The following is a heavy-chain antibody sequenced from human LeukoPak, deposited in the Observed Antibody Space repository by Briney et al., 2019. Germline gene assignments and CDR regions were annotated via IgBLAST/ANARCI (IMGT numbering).Heavy chain of an antibody. CDR2: ISAYKGNT. D-gene: IGHD3-10*01. CDR1: GYTFTSYV. V-gene: IGHV1-18*04. J-gene: IGHJ6*04. Sequence: ASVKDSCKASGYTFTSYVISWVRQAPGQGLEWMGWISAYKGNTNYAQKLQGRVTTTTDTSTSTAYMELRSLRSDDTAVYYCARVDRLLWFGEFYGMDVWGKGTTVTVSS. CDR3: ARVDRLLWFGEFYGMDV.